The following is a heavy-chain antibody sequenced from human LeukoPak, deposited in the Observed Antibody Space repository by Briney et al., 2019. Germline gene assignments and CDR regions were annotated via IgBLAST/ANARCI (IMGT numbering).Heavy chain of an antibody. CDR2: IWYDGSNK. V-gene: IGHV3-30*02. Sequence: GGSLRLSCAASGFTFSSYGMHWVRQAPGKGLEWVAVIWYDGSNKYYADSVKGRFTISRDNSKNTLYLQMNSLRAEDTAVYYCAKDQWGAENWGSYYYYYYGMDVWGQGTTVTVSS. D-gene: IGHD7-27*01. CDR1: GFTFSSYG. J-gene: IGHJ6*02. CDR3: AKDQWGAENWGSYYYYYYGMDV.